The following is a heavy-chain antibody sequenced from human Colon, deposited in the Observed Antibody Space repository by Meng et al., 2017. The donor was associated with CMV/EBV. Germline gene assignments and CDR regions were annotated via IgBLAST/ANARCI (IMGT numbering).Heavy chain of an antibody. CDR3: AREYYGSASYYNFDY. CDR2: INTNTGNP. Sequence: GDSCVSYAMHWVRQDTGQGLEWMGWINTNTGNPTYAQGVTGRFVFSSDTSVSTASLQINSLKAEDTGVYYCAREYYGSASYYNFDYWGQGTLVTDSS. J-gene: IGHJ4*02. CDR1: GDSCVSYA. V-gene: IGHV7-4-1*02. D-gene: IGHD3-10*01.